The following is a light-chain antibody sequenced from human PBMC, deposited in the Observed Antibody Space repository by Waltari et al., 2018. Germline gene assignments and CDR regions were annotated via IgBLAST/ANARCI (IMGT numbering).Light chain of an antibody. CDR3: QQYDISPLT. CDR2: GAS. CDR1: QTVRTTY. J-gene: IGKJ4*01. V-gene: IGKV3-20*01. Sequence: EIVLTQPPGTLSLSPGGRAALSCWASQTVRTTYLAWYQHRPGQAPTLLIYGASSRATGVPARFSGSGSGTDFSLTISSLEPEDFAVYYCQQYDISPLTFGGGTKVEIK.